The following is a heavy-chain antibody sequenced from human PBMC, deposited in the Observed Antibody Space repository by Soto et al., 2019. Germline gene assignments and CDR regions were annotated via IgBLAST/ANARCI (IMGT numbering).Heavy chain of an antibody. CDR2: INHSGST. Sequence: SETLSLTCAVYGGSFSGYYWSWIRQPPGKGLEWIGEINHSGSTNYNPSHKSRVTISVDTSKNQFSLKLSSVTAADTAVYYCAREMTTVTTGARGGPLFDYWGQGTLVTVSS. V-gene: IGHV4-34*01. J-gene: IGHJ4*02. D-gene: IGHD4-17*01. CDR3: AREMTTVTTGARGGPLFDY. CDR1: GGSFSGYY.